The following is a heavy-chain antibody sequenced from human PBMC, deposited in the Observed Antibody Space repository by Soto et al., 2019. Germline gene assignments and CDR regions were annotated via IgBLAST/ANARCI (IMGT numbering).Heavy chain of an antibody. V-gene: IGHV4-39*02. CDR2: IYYSGST. Sequence: SETLSLTCTVSVGSISSSGYYWGWIRQRPGKGLEWIGSIYYSGSTYYNPSLKSRVTISVDTSKNQFSLKLSSVTAADTAVYYCAREGGALSCYYSGVDVWGQGSRVT. J-gene: IGHJ6*02. CDR1: VGSISSSGYY. D-gene: IGHD2-15*01. CDR3: AREGGALSCYYSGVDV.